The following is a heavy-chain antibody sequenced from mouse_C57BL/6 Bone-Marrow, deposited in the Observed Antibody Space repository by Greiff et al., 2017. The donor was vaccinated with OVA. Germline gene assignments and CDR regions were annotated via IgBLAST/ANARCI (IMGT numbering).Heavy chain of an antibody. CDR1: GYTFTSYW. J-gene: IGHJ1*03. Sequence: QVQLQQPGAELVRPGSSVKLSCKASGYTFTSYWMHWVRQRPIQGLEWIGNIDPSDSETHYNQKFKDKATLTVDKSSSTAYMQLSSLTSEDSAVYYCARRPHWYFDVWGTGTTVTVSS. CDR2: IDPSDSET. V-gene: IGHV1-52*01. CDR3: ARRPHWYFDV.